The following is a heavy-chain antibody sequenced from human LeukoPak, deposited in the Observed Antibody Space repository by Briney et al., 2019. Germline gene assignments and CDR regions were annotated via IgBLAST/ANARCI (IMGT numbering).Heavy chain of an antibody. CDR3: AKGGRGMAVPEFDY. D-gene: IGHD6-19*01. V-gene: IGHV4-4*07. CDR1: GGSISSYY. CDR2: IYSSGST. Sequence: PSETLSLTXTVSGGSISSYYWSWIRQSAGKGLEWLGRIYSSGSTNYNPSLESRVTMSIDTSKNQFSLKLTSVTAADTAVYYCAKGGRGMAVPEFDYWGQGTLVTVSS. J-gene: IGHJ4*02.